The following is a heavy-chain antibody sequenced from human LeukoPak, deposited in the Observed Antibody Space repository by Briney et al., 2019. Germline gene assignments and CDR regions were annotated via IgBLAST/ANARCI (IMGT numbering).Heavy chain of an antibody. Sequence: GASVKVSCKASGYTFTSYGISWVRQAPGQGLEWMGWISAYNGNTNYAQKLQGRVTMTTDTSTSTAYMELRSLRSDDTAVYYCARKYYYDSSGYYDAFDIWGQGTMVSVSS. J-gene: IGHJ3*02. V-gene: IGHV1-18*01. CDR1: GYTFTSYG. D-gene: IGHD3-22*01. CDR2: ISAYNGNT. CDR3: ARKYYYDSSGYYDAFDI.